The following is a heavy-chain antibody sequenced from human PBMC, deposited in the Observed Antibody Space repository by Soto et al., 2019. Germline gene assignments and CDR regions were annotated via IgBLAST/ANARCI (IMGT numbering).Heavy chain of an antibody. D-gene: IGHD2-2*01. Sequence: PGGSLRRSCAASGFTFSSYAMHWVHQAPGKGLGWVAVISYDGSNKYYADSVKGRFTISRDNSKNTRYLQMKSLRAEDTGVYYCARDRGVVVVPAGINWFDPWGQVT. V-gene: IGHV3-30-3*01. CDR1: GFTFSSYA. CDR2: ISYDGSNK. CDR3: ARDRGVVVVPAGINWFDP. J-gene: IGHJ5*02.